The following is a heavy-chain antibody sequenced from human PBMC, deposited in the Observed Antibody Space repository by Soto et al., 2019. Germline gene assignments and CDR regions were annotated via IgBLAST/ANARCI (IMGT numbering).Heavy chain of an antibody. CDR1: GGPTRVNT. D-gene: IGHD1-26*01. V-gene: IGHV4-59*01. CDR2: IFYRGST. J-gene: IGHJ2*01. Sequence: QVQLQESGPGLVKPSETLSLTCTVSGGPTRVNTWTGFRHPPGKGLEWIGYIFYRGSTNYNPSLKSRVTISVDTSKNQFSLKLSSVTAADTAVYYCARGWGGYFDLWGRGTLVTVSS. CDR3: ARGWGGYFDL.